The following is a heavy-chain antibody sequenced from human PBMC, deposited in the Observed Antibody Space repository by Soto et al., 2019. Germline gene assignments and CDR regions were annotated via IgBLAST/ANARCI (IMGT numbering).Heavy chain of an antibody. V-gene: IGHV5-51*01. Sequence: GESLKISCKGSGYSFSTYWIAWVRQMPGKGLEWMGIIYPGDSDTRYSLSLQGQVTISADKSISTAYLQWSSLKASDTAIYYCARRPPEGGTMDVWGQGATVTVSS. J-gene: IGHJ6*02. CDR2: IYPGDSDT. CDR1: GYSFSTYW. D-gene: IGHD3-16*01. CDR3: ARRPPEGGTMDV.